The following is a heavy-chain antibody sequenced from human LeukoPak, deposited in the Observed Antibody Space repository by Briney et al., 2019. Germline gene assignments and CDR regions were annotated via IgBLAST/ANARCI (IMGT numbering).Heavy chain of an antibody. V-gene: IGHV4-4*02. CDR2: IYHSGST. D-gene: IGHD2-15*01. CDR3: ARAGRYCSGGSCYYYYYMDV. Sequence: PSETLSLTCAVSGGSISSSNWWSWVRQPPGKGLEWIREIYHSGSTNYNPPLKSRVTISVDTSKNQFSLKLSSVTAADTAVYYCARAGRYCSGGSCYYYYYMDVWGKGTTVTVSS. J-gene: IGHJ6*03. CDR1: GGSISSSNW.